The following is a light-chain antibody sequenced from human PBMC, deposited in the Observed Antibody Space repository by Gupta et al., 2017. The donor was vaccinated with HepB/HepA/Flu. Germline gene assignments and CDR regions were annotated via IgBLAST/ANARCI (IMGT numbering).Light chain of an antibody. CDR1: SSNIGAPYD. CDR2: GNS. V-gene: IGLV1-40*01. CDR3: QSYDSSLSAYV. J-gene: IGLJ1*01. Sequence: QSVLTQPPSVSGAPGQRVSTSCTGSSSNIGAPYDVHWYQQLPGTAPKLLIYGNSNRPSGVPDRFSGSKSGTSASLAITGLQAEDEADYYCQSYDSSLSAYVFGTGTKVTVL.